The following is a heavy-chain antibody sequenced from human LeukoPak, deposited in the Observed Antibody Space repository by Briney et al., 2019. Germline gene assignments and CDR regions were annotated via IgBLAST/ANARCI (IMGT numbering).Heavy chain of an antibody. V-gene: IGHV1-24*01. CDR3: ARDRYSSSWYPTHNGWFDP. CDR2: FDPEDGET. J-gene: IGHJ5*02. D-gene: IGHD6-13*01. CDR1: GYTLTELS. Sequence: ASVKVSCKVSGYTLTELSMHWVRQAPGKGLEWMGGFDPEDGETIYAQKFQGRVTMTRDTSTSTVYMELSSLRSEDTAVYYCARDRYSSSWYPTHNGWFDPWGQGTLVTVSS.